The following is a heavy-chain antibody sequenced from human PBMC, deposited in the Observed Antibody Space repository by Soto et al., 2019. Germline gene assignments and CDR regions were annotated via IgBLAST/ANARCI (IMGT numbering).Heavy chain of an antibody. J-gene: IGHJ6*02. CDR1: GDTFSSHN. CDR3: GRDTTTFPYYYGMEV. V-gene: IGHV1-69*08. CDR2: IIPTLGKP. D-gene: IGHD1-1*01. Sequence: QVQLVQSGAEVKKPGSSVKVSCKVSGDTFSSHNINWVRQAPGQGLEWMGRIIPTLGKPNYAQKFRDRVTXPXXXFXXTAYMELSSLRSDDTAVYYCGRDTTTFPYYYGMEVWGQGTTVTVSS.